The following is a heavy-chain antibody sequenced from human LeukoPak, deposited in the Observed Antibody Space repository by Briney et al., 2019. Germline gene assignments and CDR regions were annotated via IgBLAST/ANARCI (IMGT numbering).Heavy chain of an antibody. CDR1: GYTFTGYY. CDR2: ISPHSGKT. CDR3: ARLSSHYGDYKVDP. J-gene: IGHJ5*02. Sequence: ASVKVSCKASGYTFTGYYMHWVRQAPGQGLEWMGWISPHSGKTGYAQKFQGRVTMTTDTSASTAYMELSSLRSEDTAVYYCARLSSHYGDYKVDPWGQGTLVTVSS. D-gene: IGHD4-17*01. V-gene: IGHV1-8*02.